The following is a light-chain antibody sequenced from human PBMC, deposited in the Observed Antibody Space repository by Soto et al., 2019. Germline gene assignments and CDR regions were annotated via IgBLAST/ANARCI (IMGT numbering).Light chain of an antibody. Sequence: EIVLTQSPATLSLSPGERATLSCRASQSVSRYLAWYQQKPGQAPRLLIYDTSNRATGIPARFSGSGSGTDFTLTISSLEHEDFAVYYCQQRSNWPWTFGGGPKVEIK. CDR1: QSVSRY. J-gene: IGKJ4*01. CDR2: DTS. CDR3: QQRSNWPWT. V-gene: IGKV3-11*01.